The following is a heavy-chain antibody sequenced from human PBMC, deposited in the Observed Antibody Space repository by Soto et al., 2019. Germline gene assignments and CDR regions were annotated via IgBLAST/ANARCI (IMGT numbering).Heavy chain of an antibody. Sequence: VSSNYMSWVRQAPGQGLEWVSVIYSGGSAYYADSVKGRFTISRDNSKNTLYLQMNSLRAEDTAVYYCARHGYSYGGGYFDYWGQGTLVTVSS. V-gene: IGHV3-66*04. CDR2: IYSGGSA. CDR3: ARHGYSYGGGYFDY. D-gene: IGHD5-18*01. J-gene: IGHJ4*02. CDR1: VSSNY.